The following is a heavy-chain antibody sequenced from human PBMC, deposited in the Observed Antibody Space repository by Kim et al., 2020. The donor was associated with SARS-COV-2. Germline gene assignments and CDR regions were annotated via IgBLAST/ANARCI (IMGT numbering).Heavy chain of an antibody. Sequence: ASVKVSCKASGYTFTSYYMHWVRQAPGQGLEWMGIINPSGGSTSYAQKFQGRVTMTRDTSTSTVYMELSSLRSEDTAVYYCARVSEEFMVQSNSPYGMDVWGQGTTVTVSS. CDR3: ARVSEEFMVQSNSPYGMDV. V-gene: IGHV1-46*01. D-gene: IGHD3-10*01. J-gene: IGHJ6*02. CDR1: GYTFTSYY. CDR2: INPSGGST.